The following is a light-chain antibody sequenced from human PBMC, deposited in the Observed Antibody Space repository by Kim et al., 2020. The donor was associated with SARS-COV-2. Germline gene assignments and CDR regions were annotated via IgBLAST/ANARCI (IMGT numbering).Light chain of an antibody. CDR1: TSDLAAYNF. CDR3: CSYAGSYTLL. CDR2: DVS. V-gene: IGLV2-11*03. J-gene: IGLJ3*02. Sequence: GQSVTISCAGSTSDLAAYNFVSWYQQHPGKAPKLMIYDVSERPSGVPDRFSGSKSGKTASLTISGLQAEDEGDYYCCSYAGSYTLLFGGGTKLTVL.